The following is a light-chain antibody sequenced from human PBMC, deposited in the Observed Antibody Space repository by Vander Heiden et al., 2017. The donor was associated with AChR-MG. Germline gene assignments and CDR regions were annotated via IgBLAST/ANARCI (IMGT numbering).Light chain of an antibody. V-gene: IGLV1-44*01. CDR3: AAWDDSLNGVV. CDR1: SSHIGSNT. Sequence: QSVLTPPPSASGTPGQRVTISCSGSSSHIGSNTVNWYQQLPGTAPKLLIYSNNQRPSGVPDRFSGSKSGTSASLAISGLQSEDEADYYCAAWDDSLNGVVFGGGTKLTVL. J-gene: IGLJ2*01. CDR2: SNN.